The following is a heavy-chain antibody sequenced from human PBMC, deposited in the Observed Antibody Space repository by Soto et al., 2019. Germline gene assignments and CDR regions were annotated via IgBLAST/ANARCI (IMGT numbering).Heavy chain of an antibody. D-gene: IGHD2-15*01. Sequence: QVRLVESGGGVVQPGRSPRLSCAASGFTFSSYGMHWVRQAPGKGLEWVAVISYDGSNKYYADSVKGRFTISRDTSKNTLYLQLNSLRAEDTAVYYCAKHSRVVVVAATGWYFDLWGRGTLVTVSS. J-gene: IGHJ2*01. CDR2: ISYDGSNK. CDR3: AKHSRVVVVAATGWYFDL. CDR1: GFTFSSYG. V-gene: IGHV3-30*18.